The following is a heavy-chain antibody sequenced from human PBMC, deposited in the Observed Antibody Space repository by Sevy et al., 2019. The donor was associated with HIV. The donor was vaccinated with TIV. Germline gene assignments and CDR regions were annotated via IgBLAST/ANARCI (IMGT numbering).Heavy chain of an antibody. Sequence: GGSLRLSCAASGFSFNTYAMTWVRQAPGKGLEWVSVISNSGDRTYDADSVKGRFTISRDNSKNTLYLQMISLRAEDTAVYYCAKTLGALASPFDYRGQGTLVTVSS. CDR1: GFSFNTYA. J-gene: IGHJ4*02. D-gene: IGHD7-27*01. CDR2: ISNSGDRT. V-gene: IGHV3-23*01. CDR3: AKTLGALASPFDY.